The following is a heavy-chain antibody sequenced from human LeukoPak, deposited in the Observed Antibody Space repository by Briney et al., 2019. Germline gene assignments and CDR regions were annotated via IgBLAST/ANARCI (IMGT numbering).Heavy chain of an antibody. CDR1: GGTFSSYA. CDR2: IIPIFGTA. V-gene: IGHV1-69*13. D-gene: IGHD2-15*01. CDR3: AGGGPGPIRDKHYYYGMDV. J-gene: IGHJ6*02. Sequence: SVKVSCKASGGTFSSYAISWVRQAPGQELEWMGGIIPIFGTANYAQKFQGRVTITADESTSTAYMELSSLRSEDTAVYYCAGGGPGPIRDKHYYYGMDVWGQGTTVTVSS.